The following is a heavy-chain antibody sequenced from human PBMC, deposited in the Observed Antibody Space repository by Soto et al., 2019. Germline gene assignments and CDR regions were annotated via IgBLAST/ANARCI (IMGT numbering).Heavy chain of an antibody. CDR2: SRNKIRSYTT. CDR3: LKTLVTPPPGPRVYGVDV. J-gene: IGHJ6*02. D-gene: IGHD3-10*01. CDR1: GFIFSDHY. Sequence: EVQLVEAGGGGLVQPGGSLRLSCGTSGFIFSDHYMDWVRQAPGKGLEWVGRSRNKIRSYTTEYAASVKGRFNISRDDSKNSPYLQMDSLKTEDTAVYYSLKTLVTPPPGPRVYGVDVWGQGTTVTVSS. V-gene: IGHV3-72*01.